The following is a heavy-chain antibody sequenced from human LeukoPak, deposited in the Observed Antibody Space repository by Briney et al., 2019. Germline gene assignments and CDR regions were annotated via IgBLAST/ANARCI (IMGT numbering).Heavy chain of an antibody. J-gene: IGHJ4*02. Sequence: GESLQISCKGSGYRFTSYWIGWVRQMPGKGLEWMGIIYPGDSDTRYSPSFQGQVTISADKSISTAYLQWSSLKASDTAMYYCARHLLDYSSSPQFDYWGQGTLVTVSS. D-gene: IGHD6-6*01. CDR2: IYPGDSDT. CDR3: ARHLLDYSSSPQFDY. CDR1: GYRFTSYW. V-gene: IGHV5-51*01.